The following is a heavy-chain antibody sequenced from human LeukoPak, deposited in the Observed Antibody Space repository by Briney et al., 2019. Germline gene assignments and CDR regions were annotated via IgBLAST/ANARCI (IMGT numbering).Heavy chain of an antibody. CDR3: AREGIHLSGMDV. D-gene: IGHD5-18*01. CDR1: GFTFSSYS. CDR2: ISSSSSYI. Sequence: GGSLRLSCAASGFTFSSYSMNWVRQAPGKGLEWVSSISSSSSYIYYADSVKGRFTISRDNAKNSLYLQMNSLRAEDTAVYYCAREGIHLSGMDVWGQGTTVTVSS. J-gene: IGHJ6*02. V-gene: IGHV3-21*01.